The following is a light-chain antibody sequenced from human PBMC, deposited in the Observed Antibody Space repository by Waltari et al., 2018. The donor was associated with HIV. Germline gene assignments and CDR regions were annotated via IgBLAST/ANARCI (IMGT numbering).Light chain of an antibody. CDR2: TNN. Sequence: QSVLTQSPSASGTPGQRVTISCSGSSSNIGRNYVYWYQQLPGTAPKLLIYTNNQRPSGVPDRVSGSKSGTSASLAISGLRSEDEADYYCAAWNDRLSGYVFGTGTKVTV. J-gene: IGLJ1*01. V-gene: IGLV1-47*01. CDR3: AAWNDRLSGYV. CDR1: SSNIGRNY.